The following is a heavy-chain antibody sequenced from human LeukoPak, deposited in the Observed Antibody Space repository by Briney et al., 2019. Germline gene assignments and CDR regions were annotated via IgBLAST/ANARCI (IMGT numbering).Heavy chain of an antibody. D-gene: IGHD3-10*01. Sequence: PSETLSLTCTVSGGSISSYYWSWIRQPPGKGLEWIGYIYYSGSTNYNPSLKSRVTISVDTSKNQFSLKLSSVTAVDTAVYYCARDTRITIDWGQGTLVTVSS. CDR2: IYYSGST. J-gene: IGHJ4*02. V-gene: IGHV4-59*01. CDR3: ARDTRITID. CDR1: GGSISSYY.